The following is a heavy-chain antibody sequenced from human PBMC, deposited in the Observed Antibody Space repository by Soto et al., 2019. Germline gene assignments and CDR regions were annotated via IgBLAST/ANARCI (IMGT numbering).Heavy chain of an antibody. CDR2: ISGSGGST. Sequence: GGSLRLSCAASGFTFSSYAMSWVRQAPGKGLEWVSAISGSGGSTYYADSVKGRFTISRDNSKNTLYLQMNSLRAEDTAVYYCENMKLDYDRSGFPPLYYFDSGGKEPQVTVTT. J-gene: IGHJ4*02. CDR1: GFTFSSYA. V-gene: IGHV3-23*01. CDR3: ENMKLDYDRSGFPPLYYFDS. D-gene: IGHD3-22*01.